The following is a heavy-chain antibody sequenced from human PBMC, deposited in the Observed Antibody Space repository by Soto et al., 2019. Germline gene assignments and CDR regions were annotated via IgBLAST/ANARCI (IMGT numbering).Heavy chain of an antibody. CDR2: IFSNDEK. J-gene: IGHJ6*02. CDR1: GFSLSNARMG. CDR3: ARVSNYYDSSGYYLYYYYGMDV. V-gene: IGHV2-26*01. D-gene: IGHD3-22*01. Sequence: GSGPTLVNPTETLTLTCTVSGFSLSNARMGVSWIRQPPGKALEWLAHIFSNDEKSYSTSLKSRLTISKDTSKSQVVLTMTNMDPVDTATYYCARVSNYYDSSGYYLYYYYGMDVWGQGTTVTVSS.